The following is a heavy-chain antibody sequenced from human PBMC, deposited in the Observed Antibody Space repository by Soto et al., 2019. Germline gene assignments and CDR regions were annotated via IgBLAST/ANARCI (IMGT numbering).Heavy chain of an antibody. CDR1: GFTFSSYS. CDR2: ISSSSSYI. J-gene: IGHJ3*02. CDR3: ARAPPGNAFYM. Sequence: EVQLVESGGGLVKPGGSLRLSCAASGFTFSSYSMNLVRQAPGKGLEWVSSISSSSSYIYYADSVKGRFTISRDNAKNSLYLQMNSLRAEDRAVYYCARAPPGNAFYMLFQGTMVTVSS. D-gene: IGHD1-26*01. V-gene: IGHV3-21*01.